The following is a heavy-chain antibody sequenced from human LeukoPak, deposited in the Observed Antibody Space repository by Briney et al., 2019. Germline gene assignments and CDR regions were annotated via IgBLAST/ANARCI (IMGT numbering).Heavy chain of an antibody. V-gene: IGHV4-34*01. CDR3: ASLTIIYY. J-gene: IGHJ4*02. Sequence: PSETLSLTCAVYGGSFSGYYWSWIRQPPGKGLEWIGEINHSGSTNYNPSLKSRVTISVDTSKNQFSLKLSSVTAADTAVYYCASLTIIYYWGQGTLVTVPS. CDR1: GGSFSGYY. D-gene: IGHD3-10*01. CDR2: INHSGST.